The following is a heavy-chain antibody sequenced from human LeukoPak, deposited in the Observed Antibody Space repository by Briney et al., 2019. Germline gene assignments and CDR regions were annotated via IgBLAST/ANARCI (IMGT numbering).Heavy chain of an antibody. Sequence: GGSLRLSCATSGFTFNSFGMHWARQAPGKGLEWVAFISYDGSNKDYADSVKGRFTISRDNSKNTLYLQMNSLRAEDTAVYYCAARTGGYYYYYMDVWGKGTTVTISS. J-gene: IGHJ6*03. V-gene: IGHV3-33*05. CDR3: AARTGGYYYYYMDV. D-gene: IGHD1/OR15-1a*01. CDR1: GFTFNSFG. CDR2: ISYDGSNK.